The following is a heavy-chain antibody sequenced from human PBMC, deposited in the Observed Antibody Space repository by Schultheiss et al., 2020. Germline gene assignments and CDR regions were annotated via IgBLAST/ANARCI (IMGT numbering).Heavy chain of an antibody. V-gene: IGHV4-59*01. CDR1: GGSISNVY. Sequence: SETLSLTCTVSGGSISNVYWNWIRQPPGKGLEWIGYIYYSGSTYYNPSLKSRVTISVDTSKNQFSLKLSSVTAADTAVYYCARAFDSSAFPFDYWGQGTLVTVYS. CDR3: ARAFDSSAFPFDY. CDR2: IYYSGST. D-gene: IGHD3-22*01. J-gene: IGHJ4*02.